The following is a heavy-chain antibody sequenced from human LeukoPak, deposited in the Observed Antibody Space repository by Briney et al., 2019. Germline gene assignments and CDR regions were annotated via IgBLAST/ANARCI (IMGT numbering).Heavy chain of an antibody. CDR2: INHSGST. D-gene: IGHD3-10*01. V-gene: IGHV4-34*01. J-gene: IGHJ4*02. CDR1: GGSFSGYY. Sequence: SETLSPTCAVYGGSFSGYYWSCIRQPPGKGLEWIGEINHSGSTNYNPSLKSRVTISVGTSNNQFSLKLSSVTAADTAVYYCASGYYGSGSYHGADYWGQGTLVTVSS. CDR3: ASGYYGSGSYHGADY.